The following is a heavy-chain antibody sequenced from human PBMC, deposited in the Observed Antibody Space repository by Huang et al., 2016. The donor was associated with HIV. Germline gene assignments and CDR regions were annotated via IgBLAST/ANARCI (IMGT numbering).Heavy chain of an antibody. Sequence: QVPLVQSGSELKKPGASVKVSCKASGYIFTNYGVHWVRQAPGQGLGWMGLINTNTESPRHAQGFTGRFAFSLDTSVNTAYLQINSLRAEDTAIYYCVRVRRVMDTHCVADCTTLEIFDIWGQGTLVNVS. CDR1: GYIFTNYG. J-gene: IGHJ3*02. V-gene: IGHV7-4-1*02. D-gene: IGHD2-21*01. CDR2: INTNTESP. CDR3: VRVRRVMDTHCVADCTTLEIFDI.